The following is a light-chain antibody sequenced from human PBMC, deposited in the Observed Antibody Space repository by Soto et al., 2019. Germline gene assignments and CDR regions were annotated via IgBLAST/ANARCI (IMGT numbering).Light chain of an antibody. CDR1: SSNVGSYDL. CDR3: SSYTNINTRACV. V-gene: IGLV2-14*02. J-gene: IGLJ1*01. Sequence: QSALTQPASVSGSPGQSITISCTGTSSNVGSYDLVSWYQQHPGKAPKLLIYEVTKRPSGVSNRFSGSKSGNTASLTISGLQAEDEAEYYCSSYTNINTRACVFGTGTKLTVL. CDR2: EVT.